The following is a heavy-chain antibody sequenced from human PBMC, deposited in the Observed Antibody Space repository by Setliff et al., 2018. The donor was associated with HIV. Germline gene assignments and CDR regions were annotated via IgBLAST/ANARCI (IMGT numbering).Heavy chain of an antibody. Sequence: PSETLSLTCTVSGVSVSSGGYYWSWIRQHPGKGLEWIGYVYHTATTYFNPSLKSRITISVDTSKNQFSLKLGFVTAADTAVYYCARGESTTWDLAEYCQHWGHGTLVTVSS. V-gene: IGHV4-31*03. CDR3: ARGESTTWDLAEYCQH. CDR2: VYHTATT. J-gene: IGHJ1*01. D-gene: IGHD2-2*01. CDR1: GVSVSSGGYY.